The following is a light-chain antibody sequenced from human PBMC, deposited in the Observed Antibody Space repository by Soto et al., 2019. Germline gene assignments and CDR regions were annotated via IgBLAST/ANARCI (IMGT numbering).Light chain of an antibody. CDR2: EVS. Sequence: QSVLTQPPSVSGSPGQSITISCTGTSSDVGSYKLVSWYQQHPGKAPKLMISEVSKRPSGISDRFSGSKSGSTASLTISGLQAEDEADYYCCSYAGTSTHTVFGGGTQLTVL. CDR1: SSDVGSYKL. J-gene: IGLJ7*01. V-gene: IGLV2-23*02. CDR3: CSYAGTSTHTV.